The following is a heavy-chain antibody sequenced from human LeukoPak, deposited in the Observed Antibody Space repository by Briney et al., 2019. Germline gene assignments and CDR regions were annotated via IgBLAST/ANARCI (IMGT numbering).Heavy chain of an antibody. CDR1: GYSFTSNY. Sequence: ASVKVSRKASGYSFTSNYIHWVRQAPGQGLEWMGMIYPRDGSTSYAQKFQGRVTVTRDTSTSTVHMELSGLRSEDTAVYYCARDQEAFDYWGQGTLVTVSS. CDR3: ARDQEAFDY. J-gene: IGHJ4*02. CDR2: IYPRDGST. V-gene: IGHV1-46*01.